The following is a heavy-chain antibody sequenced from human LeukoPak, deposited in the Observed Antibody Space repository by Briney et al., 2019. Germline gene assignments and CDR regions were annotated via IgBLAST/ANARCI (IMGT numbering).Heavy chain of an antibody. D-gene: IGHD3-3*01. CDR3: ARDRSPLYYDFWSGYST. J-gene: IGHJ5*01. CDR2: ISSSSSTI. Sequence: GGSLRLSCAASGFTFSSYSMNWVRQAPGKGLEWVSYISSSSSTIYYADSVKGRFTISRDNAKNSLYLQMNSLRAEDTAVYYCARDRSPLYYDFWSGYSTWGQGTLVTVSS. CDR1: GFTFSSYS. V-gene: IGHV3-48*01.